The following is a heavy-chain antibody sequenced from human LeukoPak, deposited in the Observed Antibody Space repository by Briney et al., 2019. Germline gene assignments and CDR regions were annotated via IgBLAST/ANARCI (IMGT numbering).Heavy chain of an antibody. J-gene: IGHJ5*02. CDR2: ISGSGGST. D-gene: IGHD6-13*01. CDR1: GFTFSSYA. V-gene: IGHV3-23*01. Sequence: GGSLRLSCAASGFTFSSYAMSWVRQAPGKGLEWVSAISGSGGSTYYADSVKGRFTISRDNSKNTLYLQMNSLRAEDTAVYYCARVGIAARWFDPWGQGTLVTVSS. CDR3: ARVGIAARWFDP.